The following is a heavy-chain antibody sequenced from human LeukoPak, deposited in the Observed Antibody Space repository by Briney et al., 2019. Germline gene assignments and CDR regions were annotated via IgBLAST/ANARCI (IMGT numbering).Heavy chain of an antibody. CDR2: INPNSGGT. CDR1: GYTFSGYY. Sequence: ASVKVSCKASGYTFSGYYMHWVRQAPGQGLEWMGRINPNSGGTNYAQKFQGRVTMTRDTSISTAYMEVSRLRSDDTAVYYCARYERLRYFDWLPDYWGQGTLVTVSS. CDR3: ARYERLRYFDWLPDY. J-gene: IGHJ4*02. D-gene: IGHD3-9*01. V-gene: IGHV1-2*06.